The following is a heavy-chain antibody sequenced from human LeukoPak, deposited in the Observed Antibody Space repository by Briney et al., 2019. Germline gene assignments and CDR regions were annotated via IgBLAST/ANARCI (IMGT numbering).Heavy chain of an antibody. J-gene: IGHJ6*02. D-gene: IGHD3-16*01. V-gene: IGHV3-7*04. CDR3: ARSAGEIYYYYGMDV. CDR2: IKEDGSEK. Sequence: SGGSLRLSCAASGFSFSDYRMSWVRQAPGKGLEWVANIKEDGSEKYYMDSVKGRFTISRDNAKNSVYLEMNSLRAEDTAVYYCARSAGEIYYYYGMDVWGQGTTVTVSS. CDR1: GFSFSDYR.